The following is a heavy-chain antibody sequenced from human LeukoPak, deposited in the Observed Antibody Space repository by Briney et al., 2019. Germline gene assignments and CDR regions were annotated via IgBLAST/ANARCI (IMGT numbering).Heavy chain of an antibody. CDR3: ARRGRDILTGSFDS. Sequence: PSETLSLTCTVSGGSIGSYYWSWIRQPPGKGLEWIGYIYYSGSTNYNPSLKSRVTISVDTSKNQFSLTLRSVTAADTAVYYCARRGRDILTGSFDSWGQGTLVTVSS. J-gene: IGHJ5*01. V-gene: IGHV4-59*08. CDR2: IYYSGST. D-gene: IGHD3-9*01. CDR1: GGSIGSYY.